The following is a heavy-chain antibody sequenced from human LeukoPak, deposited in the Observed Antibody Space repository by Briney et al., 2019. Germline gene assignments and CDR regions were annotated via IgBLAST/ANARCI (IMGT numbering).Heavy chain of an antibody. D-gene: IGHD3-10*01. J-gene: IGHJ3*02. CDR2: TRNKANRYTT. V-gene: IGHV3-72*01. CDR1: GFTLSDHY. CDR3: TRGGRYSPLDI. Sequence: GGSLRLSCAASGFTLSDHYMDWVRQAPGKGLEWVGRTRNKANRYTTEYAASVKGRFTISRDDSKNSLYLQINSLKTEDTAVYYCTRGGRYSPLDIWGQGTMVTVSS.